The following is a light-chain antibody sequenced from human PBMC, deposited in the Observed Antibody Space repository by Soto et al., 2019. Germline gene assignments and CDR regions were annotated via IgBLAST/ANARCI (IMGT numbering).Light chain of an antibody. CDR3: CSYAGTYNII. CDR2: DVS. V-gene: IGLV2-11*01. Sequence: QSALTQPRSVSGSPGQSVTISCTGTSSDVGGFNYVSWYQQHPGKAPKLMIYDVSKRPSGVPDRFSGSKSGNTASLTISGLQAEDEANYYCCSYAGTYNIIFGGGTKLTRP. J-gene: IGLJ2*01. CDR1: SSDVGGFNY.